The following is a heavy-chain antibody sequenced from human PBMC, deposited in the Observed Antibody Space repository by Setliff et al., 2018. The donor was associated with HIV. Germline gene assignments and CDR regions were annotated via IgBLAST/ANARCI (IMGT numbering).Heavy chain of an antibody. CDR1: GGSISDSRYY. D-gene: IGHD3-16*01. CDR2: ISSRGTTI. CDR3: AKARSSNIMPLDY. Sequence: LSLTCTVSGGSISDSRYYWGWIRQAPGKGLEWVSYISSRGTTIYYADTVKGRFTISRDNSKNTLYLQMDSLRVEDTALYCCAKARSSNIMPLDYWGQGTLVTVSS. J-gene: IGHJ4*02. V-gene: IGHV3-11*01.